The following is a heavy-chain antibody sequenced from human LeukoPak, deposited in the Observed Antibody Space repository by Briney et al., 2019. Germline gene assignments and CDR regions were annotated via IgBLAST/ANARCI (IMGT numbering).Heavy chain of an antibody. CDR3: VRVRHGDSFDF. CDR2: IRNAANDYTT. Sequence: PGGSLRLSCEASGFTFSGHYMDRVRQAPGKGLEWVGRIRNAANDYTTDYATSVKGRFIISRDDSRNPLYLQMSSLKTEDAALYYCVRVRHGDSFDFWGQGTLVTVSS. D-gene: IGHD4-17*01. V-gene: IGHV3-72*01. CDR1: GFTFSGHY. J-gene: IGHJ4*02.